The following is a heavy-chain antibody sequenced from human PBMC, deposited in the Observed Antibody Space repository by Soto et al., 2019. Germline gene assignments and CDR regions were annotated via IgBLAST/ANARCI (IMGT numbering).Heavy chain of an antibody. Sequence: NPSETLSLTCTVSGYSINSDDYWGWIRQPPGKGLEWIACIYHSVSTFYNPSLRSRVTISIDTSKNQFSLRLTAVTAADTAMYYCAGRRPARWFDPWGQGALVTVSS. CDR3: AGRRPARWFDP. CDR2: IYHSVST. V-gene: IGHV4-38-2*02. J-gene: IGHJ5*02. CDR1: GYSINSDDY.